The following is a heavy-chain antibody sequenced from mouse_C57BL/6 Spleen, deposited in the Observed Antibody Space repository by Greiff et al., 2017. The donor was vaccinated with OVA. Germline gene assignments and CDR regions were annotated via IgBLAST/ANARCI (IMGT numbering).Heavy chain of an antibody. CDR1: GFTFSDYY. D-gene: IGHD2-4*01. Sequence: EVQLVESEGGLVQPGSSMKLSCTASGFTFSDYYMAWVRQVPEKGLEWVANINPDGGSTYYLDSLKSRFIISRDNAKNILYLQMSSLKSEDTATYYGARDRGPVYYDYDRAMDYWGQGTSVTVAS. V-gene: IGHV5-16*01. J-gene: IGHJ4*01. CDR2: INPDGGST. CDR3: ARDRGPVYYDYDRAMDY.